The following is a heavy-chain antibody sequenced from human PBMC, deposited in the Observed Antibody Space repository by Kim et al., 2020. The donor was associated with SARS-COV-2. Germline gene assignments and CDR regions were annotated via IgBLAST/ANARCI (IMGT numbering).Heavy chain of an antibody. V-gene: IGHV3-30*04. D-gene: IGHD3-10*01. CDR2: ISYDGRKR. J-gene: IGHJ4*02. Sequence: GGSLRLSCAASGFTLTRNAMHWVRQAPGKGLEWVAVISYDGRKRYYADSVRGRFTISRDISKNMVYLQMNSLRVEDTAVYYCACDGENSGNYLDYWGQG. CDR3: ACDGENSGNYLDY. CDR1: GFTLTRNA.